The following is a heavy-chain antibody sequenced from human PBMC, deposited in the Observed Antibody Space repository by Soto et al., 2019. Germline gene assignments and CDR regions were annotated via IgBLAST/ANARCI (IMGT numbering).Heavy chain of an antibody. CDR2: VSYSGTT. CDR3: ARGATVTHSDY. V-gene: IGHV4-61*01. J-gene: IGHJ4*02. Sequence: QVLLQESGPGRVKPSETLSLTCTVSGVSVNSGSFYWTWIRQPPGKGLEWIGFVSYSGTTKYNASLKSRVTISVDTTRSQISLKVSSVTAADTAVYYCARGATVTHSDYWGQGTLVTVSS. D-gene: IGHD4-17*01. CDR1: GVSVNSGSFY.